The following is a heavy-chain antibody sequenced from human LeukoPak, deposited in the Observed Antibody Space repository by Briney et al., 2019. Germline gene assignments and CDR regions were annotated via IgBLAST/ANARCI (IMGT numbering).Heavy chain of an antibody. CDR3: ARALRELLVNYYYMDV. J-gene: IGHJ6*03. CDR2: IRYDGSNK. D-gene: IGHD3-10*01. CDR1: GFTFSSYG. V-gene: IGHV3-30*02. Sequence: GGSLRLSCAASGFTFSSYGMHWVRQAPGKGLEWVAFIRYDGSNKYYADSVKGRFTISRDNSKNTLYLQMNSLRAEDTAVYYCARALRELLVNYYYMDVWGKGTTVTVSS.